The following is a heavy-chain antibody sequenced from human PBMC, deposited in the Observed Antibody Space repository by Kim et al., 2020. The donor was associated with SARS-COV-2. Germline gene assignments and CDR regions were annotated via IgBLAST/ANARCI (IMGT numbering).Heavy chain of an antibody. D-gene: IGHD5-12*01. V-gene: IGHV1-69*13. J-gene: IGHJ3*02. CDR3: ARGLEMATMDDAFDI. Sequence: SVKVSCKASGGTFSSYAISWVRQAPGQGLEWMGGIIPIFGTANYAQKFQGRVTITADESTSTAYMELSSLRSEDTAVYYCARGLEMATMDDAFDIWGQGTMVTVSS. CDR2: IIPIFGTA. CDR1: GGTFSSYA.